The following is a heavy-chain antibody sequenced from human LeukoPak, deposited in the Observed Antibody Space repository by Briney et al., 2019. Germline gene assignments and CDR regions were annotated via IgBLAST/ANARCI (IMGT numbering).Heavy chain of an antibody. CDR2: IYYSGST. CDR3: ARQTAGVAYYYYMGV. CDR1: GDSISSSSYY. V-gene: IGHV4-39*01. Sequence: SETLSLTCTVSGDSISSSSYYWGWIRQPPGKGLEWIGSIYYSGSTYYNPSLKSRVTISVDTSKNQFSLKLSSVTAADTAVYYCARQTAGVAYYYYMGVWGKGTTVTVSS. J-gene: IGHJ6*03. D-gene: IGHD1-14*01.